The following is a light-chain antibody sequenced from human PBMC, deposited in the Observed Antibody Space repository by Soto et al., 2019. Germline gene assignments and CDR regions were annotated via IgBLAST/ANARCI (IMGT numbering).Light chain of an antibody. CDR3: QQYVGWT. CDR2: GAS. Sequence: EIVLTQSTGTLSLSPGERATLSCRASHSVGSSHLAWYQQKPGQAPRLLIYGASSRATGVPDRFSGSGSGTDFTLTISRLEPEDSAVYYCQQYVGWTFGQGTKVKIK. CDR1: HSVGSSH. J-gene: IGKJ1*01. V-gene: IGKV3-20*01.